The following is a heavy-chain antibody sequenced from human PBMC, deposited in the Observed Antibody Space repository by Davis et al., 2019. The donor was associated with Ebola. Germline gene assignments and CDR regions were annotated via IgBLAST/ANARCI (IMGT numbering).Heavy chain of an antibody. D-gene: IGHD1-26*01. CDR2: MNPNSGNT. J-gene: IGHJ4*02. CDR1: GYTFTSYD. V-gene: IGHV1-8*01. CDR3: ARSTPGGSYRDY. Sequence: AASVKVSCKASGYTFTSYDIKWVRQATGQGLEWMGWMNPNSGNTGYAQKFQGRVTMTRNTSISTAYMELSSLRSEDTAVYYCARSTPGGSYRDYWGQGTLVTVSS.